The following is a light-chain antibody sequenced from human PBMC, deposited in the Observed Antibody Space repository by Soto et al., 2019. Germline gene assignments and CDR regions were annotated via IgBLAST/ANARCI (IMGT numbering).Light chain of an antibody. CDR1: KLGHKY. J-gene: IGLJ1*01. CDR3: QAWDSSTAGV. Sequence: SYELTQPPSVSVSPGQTASITCSGDKLGHKYACWYQQKPGQSPLLVMYQDTKRPSGIPERFSGSNSGNTATLTISGTQAMDEADYYCQAWDSSTAGVFGTGTKLTVL. CDR2: QDT. V-gene: IGLV3-1*01.